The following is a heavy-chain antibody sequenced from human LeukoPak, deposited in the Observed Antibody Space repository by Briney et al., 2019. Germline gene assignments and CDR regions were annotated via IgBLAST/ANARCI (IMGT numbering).Heavy chain of an antibody. Sequence: AGGSLRLSCAASGFTFSNYNMNWVRQAPGKGLEWVSVIYSGGSTYYADSVRGRFTISRDNSKNTLYLQMNSLRAEDTAVYYCAREGYCSSTSCYTLGDAFDIWGQGTMVTVSS. CDR1: GFTFSNYN. D-gene: IGHD2-2*02. J-gene: IGHJ3*02. CDR2: IYSGGST. V-gene: IGHV3-53*01. CDR3: AREGYCSSTSCYTLGDAFDI.